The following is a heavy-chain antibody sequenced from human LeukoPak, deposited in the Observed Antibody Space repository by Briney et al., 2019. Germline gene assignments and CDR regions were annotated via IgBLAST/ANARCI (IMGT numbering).Heavy chain of an antibody. D-gene: IGHD6-6*01. Sequence: SVKVSCKASGGTFSSYVISWVRQAPGQGLEWMGGIIPIFGTANYAQKFQGRVTITADESTSTAYMELSSLRSEDTAVYYCARVIPSGSSSGRYYYYNMDVWGKGTTVTVSS. CDR3: ARVIPSGSSSGRYYYYNMDV. CDR1: GGTFSSYV. CDR2: IIPIFGTA. J-gene: IGHJ6*03. V-gene: IGHV1-69*13.